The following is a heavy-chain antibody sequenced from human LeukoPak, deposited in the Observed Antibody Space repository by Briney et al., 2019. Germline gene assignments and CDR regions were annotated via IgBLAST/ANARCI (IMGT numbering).Heavy chain of an antibody. D-gene: IGHD5-12*01. Sequence: GGSLRLSCAASGFTFSNYWMHWVRQAPGKGLVWVSRINSNGSSTNYADSGKGRFTISRDNAKNTLYLQMSSLRAEDTAVYYCAKGGATICDNWGQGTLVTVSS. V-gene: IGHV3-74*01. CDR1: GFTFSNYW. J-gene: IGHJ4*02. CDR2: INSNGSST. CDR3: AKGGATICDN.